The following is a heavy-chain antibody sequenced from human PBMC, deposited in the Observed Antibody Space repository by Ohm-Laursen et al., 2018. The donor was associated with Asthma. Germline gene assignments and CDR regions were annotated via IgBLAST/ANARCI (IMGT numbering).Heavy chain of an antibody. D-gene: IGHD6-13*01. J-gene: IGHJ4*02. CDR3: AKADSSNWDFDY. V-gene: IGHV3-30*18. CDR2: ISYDGSNK. Sequence: SLRLSCSASGFTFSSYGMHWVRQAPGKGLEWVAVISYDGSNKYYADSVKGRFTISRDNSKNTLYLQMNSLRAEDTAVYYCAKADSSNWDFDYWGPGTQVTVSS. CDR1: GFTFSSYG.